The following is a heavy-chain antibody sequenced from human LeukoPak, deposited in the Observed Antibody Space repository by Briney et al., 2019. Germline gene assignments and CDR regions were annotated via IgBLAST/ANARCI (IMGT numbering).Heavy chain of an antibody. CDR1: GFTFSSYG. Sequence: PGGSLRLSCAASGFTFSSYGMHWVRQAPGKGLEWVTFIQYDGGTKYYADSVKGRFTISRDNSKNTLYLQMNSLRAEDTAVYYCAKSGGYRTARFHYWGQGTLVTVSS. V-gene: IGHV3-30*02. J-gene: IGHJ4*02. CDR3: AKSGGYRTARFHY. D-gene: IGHD1-26*01. CDR2: IQYDGGTK.